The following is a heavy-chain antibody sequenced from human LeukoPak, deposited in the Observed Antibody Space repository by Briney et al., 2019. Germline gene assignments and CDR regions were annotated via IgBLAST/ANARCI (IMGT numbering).Heavy chain of an antibody. CDR3: ARVAAEVVGVPGAIGFGWLRRDYYYMDV. V-gene: IGHV1-69*13. CDR2: IIPIFGTA. CDR1: GGTFSSYA. J-gene: IGHJ6*03. Sequence: SVKVSCKASGGTFSSYAISWVRQAPGQGLEWMGGIIPIFGTANYAQKFQGRVTITADESTSTAYMELSSLRSEDTAVYYCARVAAEVVGVPGAIGFGWLRRDYYYMDVWGKGTTVTISS. D-gene: IGHD2-2*02.